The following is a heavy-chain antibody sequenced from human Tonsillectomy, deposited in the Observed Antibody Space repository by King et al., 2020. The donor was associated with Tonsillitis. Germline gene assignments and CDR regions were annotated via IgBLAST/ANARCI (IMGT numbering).Heavy chain of an antibody. Sequence: VQLVESGGGVVQPGRSLRLSCAASGFTFSHYALHWVRQAPGKGLEWVALISYDGSDKYYADSVKGRFTISRDNSQNTLYLQMNSLRAEDTAVYFCARDRYEYTASWPDYWGQGGLVTVSS. CDR3: ARDRYEYTASWPDY. CDR1: GFTFSHYA. V-gene: IGHV3-30*01. CDR2: ISYDGSDK. D-gene: IGHD5-12*01. J-gene: IGHJ4*02.